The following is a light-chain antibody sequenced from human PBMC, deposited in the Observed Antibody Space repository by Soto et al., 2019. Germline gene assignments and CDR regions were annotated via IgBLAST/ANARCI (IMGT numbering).Light chain of an antibody. J-gene: IGLJ1*01. Sequence: QSALTQPASVSGSPGQSITISCTGTSSDVGSYNLVSWYQQHPGKAPKLMIYEGSKRPSGVSNRFSGSKFGNTASLTISGLQPDDEADYYCTSYSSTSFYVFGPGTKLTVL. CDR2: EGS. CDR1: SSDVGSYNL. V-gene: IGLV2-14*02. CDR3: TSYSSTSFYV.